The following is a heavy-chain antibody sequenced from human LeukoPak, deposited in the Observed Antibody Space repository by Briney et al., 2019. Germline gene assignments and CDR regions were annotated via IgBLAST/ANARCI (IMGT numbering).Heavy chain of an antibody. V-gene: IGHV3-15*07. CDR2: IKSKTDGGTT. Sequence: PGGSLRLSCAASGFTFSNHYMDWVRQAPGKGLEWVGRIKSKTDGGTTDYAAPVKGRFTISRDDSKNTLYLQMNSLKTEDTAVYYCTTNRWDSGWYGFDYWGQGTLVTVSS. D-gene: IGHD6-19*01. CDR1: GFTFSNHY. CDR3: TTNRWDSGWYGFDY. J-gene: IGHJ4*02.